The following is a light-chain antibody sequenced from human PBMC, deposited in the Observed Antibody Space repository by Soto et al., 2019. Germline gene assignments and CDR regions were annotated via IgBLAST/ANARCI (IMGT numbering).Light chain of an antibody. Sequence: EIVLTQSPATLSFSPGERATLSCRASQSVSSYLAWYQQKPGQAPRLLIYDASNRATGIPARFSGSGSGTAFTLTISSLEPEDFAVYYCQKRSNWPPYTFGQGTKPEIK. CDR3: QKRSNWPPYT. J-gene: IGKJ2*01. CDR1: QSVSSY. CDR2: DAS. V-gene: IGKV3-11*01.